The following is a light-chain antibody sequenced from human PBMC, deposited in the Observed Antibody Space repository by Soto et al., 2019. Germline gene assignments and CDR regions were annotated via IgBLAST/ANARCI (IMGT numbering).Light chain of an antibody. CDR1: SGHSSYI. J-gene: IGLJ3*02. CDR2: LEGXXXX. Sequence: QSVLTQSSSASASLGSSVKLTCTLSSGHSSYIIAWHQQQPGKAARYLMKLEGXXXXXXXXXXXXRFSGSCSGADRYLTXXXXXXXXXXXXYCETWDSNTPTVFGGGTKVTVL. CDR3: ETWDSNTPTV. V-gene: IGLV4-60*02.